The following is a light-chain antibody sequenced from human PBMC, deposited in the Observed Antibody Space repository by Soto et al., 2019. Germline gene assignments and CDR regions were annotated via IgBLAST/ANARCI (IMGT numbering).Light chain of an antibody. CDR3: QTWGTGIVV. CDR1: SGHSRYA. J-gene: IGLJ2*01. V-gene: IGLV4-69*01. Sequence: QLVLTQSPSASASLGASVKLTCTLSSGHSRYAITWHQLQPEKGPRYLMKLNSDGSHSKGDGIPDRFSGSSSGAERYLTISSLQSEDEADYYCQTWGTGIVVFGGGTKVTVL. CDR2: LNSDGSH.